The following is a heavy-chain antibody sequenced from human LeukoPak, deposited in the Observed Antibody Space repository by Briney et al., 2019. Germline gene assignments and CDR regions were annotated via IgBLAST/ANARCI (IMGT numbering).Heavy chain of an antibody. J-gene: IGHJ4*02. CDR1: GYTFTNYA. Sequence: ASVKVSCKASGYTFTNYAMNWVRQAPGQGLEWMGWINTNTGNPTYAQGFTGRFVFSLDTSVSTAYLQISSLKAEDTAVYYCARGLGLLWFGGVNGDYWGQGTLVTVSS. V-gene: IGHV7-4-1*02. CDR2: INTNTGNP. D-gene: IGHD3-10*01. CDR3: ARGLGLLWFGGVNGDY.